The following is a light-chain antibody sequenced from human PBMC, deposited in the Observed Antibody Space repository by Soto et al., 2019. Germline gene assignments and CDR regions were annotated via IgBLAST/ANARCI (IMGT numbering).Light chain of an antibody. V-gene: IGKV1-9*01. CDR2: DAS. CDR3: QQLTRYPLT. J-gene: IGKJ4*01. Sequence: DIQLTQSPSFLSASVGDRVTITCRASQGISSYLGWYQHKPGKAPKLLIYDASTLQSGVPSRFSGSGSGTEFTLTINSLQPEDFATYYCQQLTRYPLTFGGGTKVEIK. CDR1: QGISSY.